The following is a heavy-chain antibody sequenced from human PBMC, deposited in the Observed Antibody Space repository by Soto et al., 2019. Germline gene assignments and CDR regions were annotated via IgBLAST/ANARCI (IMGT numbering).Heavy chain of an antibody. CDR3: ARDWSGYYDWFDY. D-gene: IGHD3-3*01. Sequence: ASVKVSCKASGYTFTSYAMHWVRQAPGQRLEWMGWINAGNGNTKYSQKFQGRVTITRDTSASTAYMELSSLRSEDTAVYYCARDWSGYYDWFDYWGQGTLVTVSS. V-gene: IGHV1-3*01. CDR1: GYTFTSYA. J-gene: IGHJ4*02. CDR2: INAGNGNT.